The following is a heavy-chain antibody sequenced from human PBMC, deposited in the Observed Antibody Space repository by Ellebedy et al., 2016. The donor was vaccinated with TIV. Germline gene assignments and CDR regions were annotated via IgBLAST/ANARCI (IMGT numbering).Heavy chain of an antibody. V-gene: IGHV6-1*01. CDR3: AREWDLMSTITLAFDY. Sequence: MPSETLSLTCAISGDSVSSNTATRNWIRQSPSRGLEWLGRTYFRSQWYNEYAESLKGRIIVNPDTSRNQFSLQLNSVIPEDTAVYFWAREWDLMSTITLAFDYWGQGTLVTVSS. CDR2: TYFRSQWYN. D-gene: IGHD5/OR15-5a*01. CDR1: GDSVSSNTAT. J-gene: IGHJ4*02.